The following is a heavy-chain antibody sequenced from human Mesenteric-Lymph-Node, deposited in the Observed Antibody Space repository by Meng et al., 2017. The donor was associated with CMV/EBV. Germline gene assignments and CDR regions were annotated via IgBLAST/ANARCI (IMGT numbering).Heavy chain of an antibody. CDR3: ASASVSFYFERSPYAIVPHYFYGLDL. CDR1: AFRFGNEA. CDR2: ISFDGSDT. V-gene: IGHV3-30*04. D-gene: IGHD2-8*01. J-gene: IGHJ6*02. Sequence: GESLKISCEGSAFRFGNEAMHWVRQGPDKGLEWVAVISFDGSDTYYADAVKGRFTISRDNSKNTVFLEMNRLRPDDTGVYYCASASVSFYFERSPYAIVPHYFYGLDLWGQGTTVTVSS.